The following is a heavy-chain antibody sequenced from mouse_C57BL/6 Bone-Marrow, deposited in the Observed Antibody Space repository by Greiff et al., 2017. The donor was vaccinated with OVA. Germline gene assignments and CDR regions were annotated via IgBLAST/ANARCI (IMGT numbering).Heavy chain of an antibody. CDR1: GYTFTSYW. V-gene: IGHV1-52*01. Sequence: VQLQQPGAELVRPGSSVKLSCKASGYTFTSYWMHWVKQRPIQGLEWIGNIDPSDSETHYNQKFKDKATLTVDKSSSTAYMQLSSLTSEDSAVYYCARYYYGSSYWYFDVWGTGTTVTVSS. J-gene: IGHJ1*03. D-gene: IGHD1-1*01. CDR2: IDPSDSET. CDR3: ARYYYGSSYWYFDV.